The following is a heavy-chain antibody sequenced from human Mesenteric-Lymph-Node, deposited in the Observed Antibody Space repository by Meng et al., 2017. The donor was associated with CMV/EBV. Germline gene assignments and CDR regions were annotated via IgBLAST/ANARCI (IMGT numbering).Heavy chain of an antibody. D-gene: IGHD2-2*01. J-gene: IGHJ6*02. Sequence: GESLKISCVASGFTFSNAWMNWVRQAPGKGLEWVGRIYSKTDGGTTDYAAPVKGRFTISRDDSKNTGYLQMNSLKIEDTAVYYCITDRCSSTRCYRDYYSGMDVWGQGTTVTVS. CDR2: IYSKTDGGTT. V-gene: IGHV3-15*01. CDR1: GFTFSNAW. CDR3: ITDRCSSTRCYRDYYSGMDV.